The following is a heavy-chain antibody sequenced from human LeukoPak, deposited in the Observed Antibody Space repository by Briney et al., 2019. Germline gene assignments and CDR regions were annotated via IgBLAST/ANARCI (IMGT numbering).Heavy chain of an antibody. D-gene: IGHD3-3*01. Sequence: ASVKVSCKASGYTFTDYYIHWVRQAPGQGLEWMGRINPNSGDTNYAQKFQGRVTMTRDTSISTAYMELSRLRSDDTAVYYCASISEVWSGYYTVHFDYWGRGTLVTVSS. V-gene: IGHV1-2*02. J-gene: IGHJ4*02. CDR3: ASISEVWSGYYTVHFDY. CDR2: INPNSGDT. CDR1: GYTFTDYY.